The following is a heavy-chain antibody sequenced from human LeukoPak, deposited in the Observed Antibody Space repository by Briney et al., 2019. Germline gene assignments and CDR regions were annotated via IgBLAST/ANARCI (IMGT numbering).Heavy chain of an antibody. CDR2: ISGGGDSA. Sequence: GGSLRLSCAASGFXFSDYAITWVRQTPGKGLEWVSVISGGGDSADYADSMKGRFTISRDNSKNTLYLQMYSLRAEDTALYYCAKLGCTGTICYANYWGQGTLVTVSS. CDR3: AKLGCTGTICYANY. J-gene: IGHJ4*02. D-gene: IGHD2-2*01. CDR1: GFXFSDYA. V-gene: IGHV3-23*01.